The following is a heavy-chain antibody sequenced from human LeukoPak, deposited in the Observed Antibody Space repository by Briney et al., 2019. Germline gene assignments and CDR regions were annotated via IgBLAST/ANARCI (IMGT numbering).Heavy chain of an antibody. CDR1: GDSIDSYY. D-gene: IGHD1-26*01. J-gene: IGHJ4*02. CDR2: VFYSGPT. CDR3: AGRSARYFDS. V-gene: IGHV4-59*01. Sequence: LGTLSLTCTVTGDSIDSYYWSWIRQPPGEGLQWIGYVFYSGPTNYDASLKSRVAISVDRSKNQFSLKLTSVSAADTAVYYCAGRSARYFDSWGQGTPVTVSS.